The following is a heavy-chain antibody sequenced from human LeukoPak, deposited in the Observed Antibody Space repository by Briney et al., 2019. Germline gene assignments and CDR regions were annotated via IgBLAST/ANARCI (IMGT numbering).Heavy chain of an antibody. CDR2: ISYDGNNK. CDR3: AKEVIAAGGNFEY. D-gene: IGHD6-13*01. V-gene: IGHV3-30*18. Sequence: PGGSLGLSCAASGFTFSTSIMHWVRQAPGKGLEWVAVISYDGNNKYYADSVKGRFTISRDNSKSALYVQMNSLRAEDTAVYYCAKEVIAAGGNFEYWGQGTLVTVSS. J-gene: IGHJ4*02. CDR1: GFTFSTSI.